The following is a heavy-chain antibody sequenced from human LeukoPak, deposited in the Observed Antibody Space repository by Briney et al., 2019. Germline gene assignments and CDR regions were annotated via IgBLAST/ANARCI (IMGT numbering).Heavy chain of an antibody. V-gene: IGHV4-39*01. Sequence: PSETLSLTCTVSGGSISSSSYYWGWIRQPPGKGLEWIGSIYYSGSTYYNPSLKSRVTISVDTSKNQFSLKLSSVTAADTAVYYCARHPPGDSYGLGWFDPWGQGTLVTVSS. J-gene: IGHJ5*02. CDR1: GGSISSSSYY. CDR3: ARHPPGDSYGLGWFDP. D-gene: IGHD5-18*01. CDR2: IYYSGST.